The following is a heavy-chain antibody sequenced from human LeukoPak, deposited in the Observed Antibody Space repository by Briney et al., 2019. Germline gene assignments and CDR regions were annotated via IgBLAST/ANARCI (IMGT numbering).Heavy chain of an antibody. CDR2: IYHSGST. J-gene: IGHJ4*02. V-gene: IGHV4-30-2*01. CDR1: GGSISSGGYY. D-gene: IGHD3-3*01. CDR3: ARSKNYDFWSGNDY. Sequence: SETLSLTCTVSGGSISSGGYYWSWIRQPPGKGLEWIGYIYHSGSTYYNPSLKSRVTISVDRSKNQFSLKLSSVAAADTAVYYCARSKNYDFWSGNDYWGQGTLVTVSS.